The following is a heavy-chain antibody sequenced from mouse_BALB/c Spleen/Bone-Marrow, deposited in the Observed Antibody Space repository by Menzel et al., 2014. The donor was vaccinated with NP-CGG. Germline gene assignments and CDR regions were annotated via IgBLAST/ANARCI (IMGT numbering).Heavy chain of an antibody. J-gene: IGHJ4*01. CDR2: IWGDGST. CDR1: GFSSTGYG. Sequence: VQLVESGPGLVAPSQSLSITCTVSGFSSTGYGVSWVRQPPGKGLEWLGMIWGDGSTDYNSALKSRLSISKDNSKSQVFLKMNSLQTDDTARYYCARDSFLITRALDYWGQGTSVTVSS. V-gene: IGHV2-6-7*01. CDR3: ARDSFLITRALDY. D-gene: IGHD2-4*01.